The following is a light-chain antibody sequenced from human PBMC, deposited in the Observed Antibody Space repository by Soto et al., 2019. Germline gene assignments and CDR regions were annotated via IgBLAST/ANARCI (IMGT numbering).Light chain of an antibody. V-gene: IGKV3-15*01. CDR1: QSVSSN. CDR2: GTS. Sequence: EIVMTHSPATLSVSPGERATLSCRASQSVSSNLAWYQQKPGQSPRLLIYGTSTRATGIQARFSGSGSGTEFTLTIRSLQSEDFAVYYCHQYNFWPTFGQGTKVDIK. J-gene: IGKJ1*01. CDR3: HQYNFWPT.